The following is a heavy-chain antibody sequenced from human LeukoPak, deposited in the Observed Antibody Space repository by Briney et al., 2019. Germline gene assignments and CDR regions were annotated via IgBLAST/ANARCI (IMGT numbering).Heavy chain of an antibody. J-gene: IGHJ1*01. Sequence: PSETLSLTCTVSGGSVSSGSYYWSWIRQPPGKGLEWIGYIYYSGSTNYNPSLKSRVTISVDTSKNQFSLKLSSVTAADTAVYYCASSTAYGDYVTEYFQHWGQGTLVTVSS. CDR3: ASSTAYGDYVTEYFQH. CDR2: IYYSGST. CDR1: GGSVSSGSYY. D-gene: IGHD4-17*01. V-gene: IGHV4-61*01.